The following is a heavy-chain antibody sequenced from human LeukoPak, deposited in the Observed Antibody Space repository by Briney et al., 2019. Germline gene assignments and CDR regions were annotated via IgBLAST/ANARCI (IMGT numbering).Heavy chain of an antibody. V-gene: IGHV3-23*01. D-gene: IGHD3-3*01. Sequence: GGSLRLSGAASGFTFNSFAMSWVPRAPGRGRVWLSAINGSGGSTYYADSVKGRFTISRDNSKNTLYLQMNSLRAEDTAVYYCAKDDYTIGSRFDYWGQGTLVTVSS. CDR2: INGSGGST. J-gene: IGHJ4*02. CDR3: AKDDYTIGSRFDY. CDR1: GFTFNSFA.